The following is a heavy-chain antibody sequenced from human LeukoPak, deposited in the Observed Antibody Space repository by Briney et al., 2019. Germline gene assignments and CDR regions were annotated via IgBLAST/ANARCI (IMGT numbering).Heavy chain of an antibody. CDR2: INPSGGST. V-gene: IGHV1-46*01. CDR1: GYTFTSYY. D-gene: IGHD2-8*01. Sequence: ASVTVSCTASGYTFTSYYMHWVRQAPGQGLEWMGIINPSGGSTSYAQKFQGRVTMTRDTSTSTVYMELSSLRSEDTAVYYCARVRGLMVYAGPEYYYYYGMDVWGQGTTVTASS. J-gene: IGHJ6*02. CDR3: ARVRGLMVYAGPEYYYYYGMDV.